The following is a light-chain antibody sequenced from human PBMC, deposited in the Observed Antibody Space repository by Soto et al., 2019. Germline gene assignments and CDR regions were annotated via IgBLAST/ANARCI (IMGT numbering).Light chain of an antibody. CDR2: DAS. Sequence: DIQMTQSPSSLSASVGDRVTITCQASQDINKNLIWYQQKPGKAPKLLIYDASDLGNEVPSRFSGSGSGTYFTLTISSLQPEDLATYYCQQSYTTPLTFGGGTKVDIK. J-gene: IGKJ4*01. V-gene: IGKV1-39*01. CDR1: QDINKN. CDR3: QQSYTTPLT.